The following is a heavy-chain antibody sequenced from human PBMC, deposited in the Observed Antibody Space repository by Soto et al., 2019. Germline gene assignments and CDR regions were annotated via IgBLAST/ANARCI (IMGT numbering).Heavy chain of an antibody. Sequence: ESGGGVVQPGRSLGLSCAASGFTFSHYGMHWVRQAPGKGLEWVAVISSDGSKKYYADSVKGRFTISRDTANNTLYLQMNSLRAEDTAVYYCATVMGRGVDSFAFDIWGQGTLVTVSS. CDR3: ATVMGRGVDSFAFDI. V-gene: IGHV3-30*03. J-gene: IGHJ3*02. CDR2: ISSDGSKK. CDR1: GFTFSHYG. D-gene: IGHD3-10*01.